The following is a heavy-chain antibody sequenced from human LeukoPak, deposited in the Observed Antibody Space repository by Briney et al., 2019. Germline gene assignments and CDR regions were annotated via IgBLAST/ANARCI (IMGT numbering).Heavy chain of an antibody. D-gene: IGHD3-22*01. CDR2: MNPNSGNT. CDR1: GYTFTSYD. Sequence: GASVKVSCKASGYTFTSYDINWVRQATGQGLEWMGWMNPNSGNTGYAQKFQGRVTMTRNTSISTAYMELSSLRSEDTAVYYCARGSRITMIVVVIETSNWFDPWGQGTLVPVSS. CDR3: ARGSRITMIVVVIETSNWFDP. V-gene: IGHV1-8*01. J-gene: IGHJ5*02.